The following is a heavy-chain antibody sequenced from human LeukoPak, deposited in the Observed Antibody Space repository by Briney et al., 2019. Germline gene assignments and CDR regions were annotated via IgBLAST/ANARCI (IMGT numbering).Heavy chain of an antibody. CDR1: GGSFSGYY. CDR2: INHSGST. Sequence: SETLSLTCAVYGGSFSGYYWSWIRQPPGKGLEWIGEINHSGSTNYNPYLKSRVTISVDTSKNKFSLKLSSVTAAATAVYYCARGFVAYGDYGGDWGQGTLVTVSS. V-gene: IGHV4-34*01. J-gene: IGHJ4*02. D-gene: IGHD4-17*01. CDR3: ARGFVAYGDYGGD.